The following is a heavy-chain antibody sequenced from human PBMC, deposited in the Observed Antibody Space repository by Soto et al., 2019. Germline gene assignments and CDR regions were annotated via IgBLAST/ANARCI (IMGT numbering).Heavy chain of an antibody. CDR3: AVSSGWYGLIDF. J-gene: IGHJ4*02. V-gene: IGHV3-7*01. CDR1: GFTFSSYW. Sequence: EVQLVGSGGGLVQPGGSLRLSCAASGFTFSSYWLSWVRQAPGKGLEWVANIKQDGSEKYYVDLVKGQFTISRDNAKNSLYLQMNSLRAEDTALYYCAVSSGWYGLIDFWGQGTLVTVSS. D-gene: IGHD6-19*01. CDR2: IKQDGSEK.